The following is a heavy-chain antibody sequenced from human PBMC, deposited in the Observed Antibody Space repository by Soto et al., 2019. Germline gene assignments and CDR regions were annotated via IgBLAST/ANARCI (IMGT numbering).Heavy chain of an antibody. CDR2: VNSDDGTT. J-gene: IGHJ4*02. CDR3: VCFECGRTAVVTAMEANGY. CDR1: GFTIRSYW. V-gene: IGHV3-74*01. Sequence: GSLTLSCAASGFTIRSYWIHCIRQSPGKGLVSASRVNSDDGTTSYAVPVKRGFIISIDNAHNTLYLQISSLRVEDTALYSCVCFECGRTAVVTAMEANGYWGQGT. D-gene: IGHD2-21*02.